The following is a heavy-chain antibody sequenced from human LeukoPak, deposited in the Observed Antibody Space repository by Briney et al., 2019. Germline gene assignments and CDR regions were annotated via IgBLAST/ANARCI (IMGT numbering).Heavy chain of an antibody. CDR3: AKVGTTHIRSFDL. V-gene: IGHV3-23*01. CDR1: GFTFSSYA. CDR2: ISGSGGST. Sequence: PGGSLRLSCAASGFTFSSYAMSWVRQAPGKGLEWVSAISGSGGSTYYADSVKGRFTVSRDNSNNTLYLQVNSLRAEDTAVYYCAKVGTTHIRSFDLWGQGTLVTVSS. J-gene: IGHJ4*02. D-gene: IGHD1-14*01.